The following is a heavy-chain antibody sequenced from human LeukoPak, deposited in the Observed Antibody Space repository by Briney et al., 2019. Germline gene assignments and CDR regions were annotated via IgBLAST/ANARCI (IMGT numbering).Heavy chain of an antibody. V-gene: IGHV4-59*01. Sequence: PSETLSLTCIVSGGSISSYYWSWVRQSPGKGLEWIGQIYFSGSTNYNHSFQSRVTISVDTSKNQFSLRLSSATAADTAVYYCARAKMGYNLAYYYGMDVWGQGSTVTVSS. CDR2: IYFSGST. J-gene: IGHJ6*02. CDR3: ARAKMGYNLAYYYGMDV. D-gene: IGHD5-24*01. CDR1: GGSISSYY.